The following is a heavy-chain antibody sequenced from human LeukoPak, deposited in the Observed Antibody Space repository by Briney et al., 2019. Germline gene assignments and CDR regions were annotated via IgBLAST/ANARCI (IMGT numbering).Heavy chain of an antibody. CDR2: IYGGGAA. CDR1: GINVSTNY. J-gene: IGHJ4*02. CDR3: VSSTGQQLIPYDY. V-gene: IGHV3-66*02. Sequence: GGSLRLSCAASGINVSTNYMTWIRQAPGKGLEWVSLIYGGGAAYHAESVRGRFIISRDNSKNTLFLQMNSLRAEDTAVYYCVSSTGQQLIPYDYWGQGTHVAVSS. D-gene: IGHD6-13*01.